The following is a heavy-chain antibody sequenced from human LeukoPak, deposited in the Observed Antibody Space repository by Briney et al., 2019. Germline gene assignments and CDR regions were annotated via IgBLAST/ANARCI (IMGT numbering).Heavy chain of an antibody. D-gene: IGHD3-22*01. CDR2: ISTYNGNT. CDR1: GYTFTSHG. Sequence: ASVKVSCKASGYTFTSHGISWVRQAPGQGLEWMGWISTYNGNTNYAQKLQGRVTMTTDTSTSTAYMELRSLRSDDTAVYYCARGLPPRRNYDSSGYYSYYFDYWGQGTLVTVSS. CDR3: ARGLPPRRNYDSSGYYSYYFDY. V-gene: IGHV1-18*01. J-gene: IGHJ4*02.